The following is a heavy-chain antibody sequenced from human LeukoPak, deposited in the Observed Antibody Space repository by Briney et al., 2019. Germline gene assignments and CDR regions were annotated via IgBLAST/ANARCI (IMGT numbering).Heavy chain of an antibody. CDR2: IYYSGST. V-gene: IGHV4-39*01. Sequence: SSETLSLTCTVSGGSISSSSYYWGWLRQPPGKGLEWIGSIYYSGSTYYNPSLKSRVAISVDTSKNQFSLKLSSVTAADTAVYYCARLRGYCSGGSCYSFPDYWGQGTLVTVSS. CDR3: ARLRGYCSGGSCYSFPDY. CDR1: GGSISSSSYY. J-gene: IGHJ4*02. D-gene: IGHD2-15*01.